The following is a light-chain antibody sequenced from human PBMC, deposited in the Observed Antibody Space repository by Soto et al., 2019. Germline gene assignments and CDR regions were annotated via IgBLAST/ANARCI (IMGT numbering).Light chain of an antibody. CDR1: QSVSSSY. V-gene: IGKV3-20*01. J-gene: IGKJ2*01. CDR3: QQYGSSSMYT. Sequence: EMALTQSPGPLPLSRAERATLSWRASQSVSSSYLAWYQQKPGQAPGLLIYRASRSATGNPDRFSGSGFETDSTLTLSRLQAEDVAEYSWQQYGSSSMYTFGQGAQREIQ. CDR2: RAS.